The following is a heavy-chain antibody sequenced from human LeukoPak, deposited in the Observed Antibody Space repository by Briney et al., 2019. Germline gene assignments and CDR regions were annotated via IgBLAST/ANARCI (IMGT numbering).Heavy chain of an antibody. D-gene: IGHD4-11*01. CDR3: ARVYLPDYSSNWFDP. V-gene: IGHV1-69*13. CDR2: IIPIFGTA. J-gene: IGHJ5*02. Sequence: ASVKVSCTASGGTFSSYAISWVRQAPGQGLEWMGGIIPIFGTANYAQKFQGRVTITADESTSSAYMELSSLRSEDTAVYYCARVYLPDYSSNWFDPWGQGTLVTVSS. CDR1: GGTFSSYA.